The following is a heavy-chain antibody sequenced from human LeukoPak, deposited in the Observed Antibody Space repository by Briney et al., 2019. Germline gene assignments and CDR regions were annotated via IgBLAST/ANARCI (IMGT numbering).Heavy chain of an antibody. CDR1: GGSISSYY. J-gene: IGHJ6*03. V-gene: IGHV4-59*01. CDR2: IYYSGST. CDR3: ARGRLSGYYYYYMDV. Sequence: SGTLSLTCTVSGGSISSYYWSWIRQPPGKGLEWIGYIYYSGSTNYNPSLKSRVTISVDTSKNQFSLKLSSVTAADTAVYYCARGRLSGYYYYYMDVWGKGTTVTISS. D-gene: IGHD2-15*01.